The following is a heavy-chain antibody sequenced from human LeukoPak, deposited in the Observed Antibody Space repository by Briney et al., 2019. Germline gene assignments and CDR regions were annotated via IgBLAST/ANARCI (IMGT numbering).Heavy chain of an antibody. CDR1: CGSINSNH. D-gene: IGHD2-21*02. Sequence: PSETLSLTCTVSCGSINSNHWSWIRKPAGKGLEWIGRISTSGTTNYHPSVSSRVTISKDTSNQQVSLKVSSVTAADTAVYYCARSMGTTATAFDYWGQGILVTVSS. CDR2: ISTSGTT. V-gene: IGHV4-4*07. J-gene: IGHJ4*02. CDR3: ARSMGTTATAFDY.